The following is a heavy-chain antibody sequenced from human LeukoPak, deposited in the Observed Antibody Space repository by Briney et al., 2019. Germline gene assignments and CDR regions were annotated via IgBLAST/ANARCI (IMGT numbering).Heavy chain of an antibody. V-gene: IGHV4-4*07. CDR1: GGSISSYY. D-gene: IGHD1-14*01. J-gene: IGHJ4*02. Sequence: PSETLSLTCTVSGGSISSYYWSWIRQPAGKGLEWIGRIYISGSGSTNHNPSLKSRVTMSVDTSKNQFSLKLSSVTAADTAVYYCAAQPDYWGQGTLVTVSS. CDR3: AAQPDY. CDR2: IYISGSGST.